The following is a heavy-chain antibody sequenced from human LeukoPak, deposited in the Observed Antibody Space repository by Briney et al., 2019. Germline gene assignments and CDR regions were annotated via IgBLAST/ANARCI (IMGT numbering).Heavy chain of an antibody. Sequence: GASVKVSCKASGGTFSSYAISWVRQAPGQGLEWMGGIIPIFGTANYAQKFQGRVTITADESTSTAYMELSSLRSEDTAVYYCASLYSPGFGESEVGGYWGQGTLVTVSS. CDR1: GGTFSSYA. CDR2: IIPIFGTA. CDR3: ASLYSPGFGESEVGGY. J-gene: IGHJ4*02. D-gene: IGHD3-10*01. V-gene: IGHV1-69*13.